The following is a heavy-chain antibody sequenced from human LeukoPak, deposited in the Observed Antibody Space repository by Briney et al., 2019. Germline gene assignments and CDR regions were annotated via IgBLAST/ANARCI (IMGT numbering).Heavy chain of an antibody. J-gene: IGHJ6*03. D-gene: IGHD3-16*01. V-gene: IGHV3-15*01. CDR1: GFTFSNAW. Sequence: PGGSLRLSCAASGFTFSNAWMSWVRQAPGKGLEWVGRIKSKTDGGTTDYAAPVKGRFTISRDDSKNTLYLQMNSLKTEDTAAYYCTTVTADDCYYYYMDVWGKGTTVTVSS. CDR3: TTVTADDCYYYYMDV. CDR2: IKSKTDGGTT.